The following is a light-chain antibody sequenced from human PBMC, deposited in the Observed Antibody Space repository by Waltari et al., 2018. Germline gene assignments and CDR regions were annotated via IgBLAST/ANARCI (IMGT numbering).Light chain of an antibody. J-gene: IGKJ2*03. CDR2: WAS. CDR1: QSVLYNFNNKNY. Sequence: EMTKSPDSLPMSLGERATINCKSSQSVLYNFNNKNYLAWFQLKPGQPPKLLIRWASTREPGVPDRFSGSGSGTDFTLTISSLQTEDVAVYYCQQYLTLPYSFGQGTKLEIK. CDR3: QQYLTLPYS. V-gene: IGKV4-1*01.